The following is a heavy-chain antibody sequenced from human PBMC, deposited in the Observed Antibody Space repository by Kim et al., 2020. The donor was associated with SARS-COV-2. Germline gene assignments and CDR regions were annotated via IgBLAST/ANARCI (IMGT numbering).Heavy chain of an antibody. Sequence: SETLSLTCTVSGGSISSGGYYWSWIRQHPGKGLEWIGYIYYSGSTYYNPSLKSRVTISVDTSKNQFSLKLSSVTAADTAVYYCARGVTIFGVVINAFDIWGQGTMVTVSS. V-gene: IGHV4-31*03. CDR1: GGSISSGGYY. J-gene: IGHJ3*02. CDR3: ARGVTIFGVVINAFDI. CDR2: IYYSGST. D-gene: IGHD3-3*01.